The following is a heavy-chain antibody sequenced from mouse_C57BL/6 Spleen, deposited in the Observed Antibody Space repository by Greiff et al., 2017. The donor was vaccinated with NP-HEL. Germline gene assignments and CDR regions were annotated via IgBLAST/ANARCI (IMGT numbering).Heavy chain of an antibody. V-gene: IGHV1-4*01. CDR2: INPSSGYT. Sequence: VQRVESGAELARPGASVKMSCKASGYTFTSYTMHWVKQRPGQGLEWIGYINPSSGYTKYNQKFKDKATLTADKSSSTAYMQLISLTSEDSAVYYCARWGGPMDYWGQGTSVTVSS. CDR1: GYTFTSYT. J-gene: IGHJ4*01. CDR3: ARWGGPMDY.